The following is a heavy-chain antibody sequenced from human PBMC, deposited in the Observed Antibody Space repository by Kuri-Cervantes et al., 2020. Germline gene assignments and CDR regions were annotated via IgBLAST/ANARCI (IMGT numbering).Heavy chain of an antibody. Sequence: ASVKVSCKASGYTFTAYPMHWVRLAPGQRLEWLGRINAANGDTRYSQNFQDRVTFSRDTSASTAYMELSSLRSEDTAVYYCARGGRGKVVAARKNWFDPWGQGTLVTVSS. V-gene: IGHV1-3*01. CDR1: GYTFTAYP. D-gene: IGHD2-15*01. J-gene: IGHJ5*02. CDR3: ARGGRGKVVAARKNWFDP. CDR2: INAANGDT.